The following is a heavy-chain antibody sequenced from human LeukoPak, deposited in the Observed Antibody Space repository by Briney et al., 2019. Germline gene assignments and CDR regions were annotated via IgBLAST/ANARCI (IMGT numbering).Heavy chain of an antibody. Sequence: VASVKVSCKASGYTFTSYGISWVRQAPGQGLEWMGWISAYNGNTNYAQKLQGRVTMTTDTSTCTAYMELRSLRSDDTAVYYCARDQTAGGYSYGYAGDYWGQGTLVTVSS. CDR3: ARDQTAGGYSYGYAGDY. V-gene: IGHV1-18*01. CDR2: ISAYNGNT. D-gene: IGHD5-18*01. J-gene: IGHJ4*02. CDR1: GYTFTSYG.